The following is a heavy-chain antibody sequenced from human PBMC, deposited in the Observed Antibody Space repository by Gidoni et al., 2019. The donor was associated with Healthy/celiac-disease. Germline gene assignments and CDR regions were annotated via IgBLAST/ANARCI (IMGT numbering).Heavy chain of an antibody. Sequence: QLQLQESGPGRVKPSETLSLTCTVSGGSISSSSYYWGWIRQPPGKGLEWIGSIYYSGSTYYNPSLKSRVTISVDTSKNQFSLKLSSVTAADTAVYYCARRIAVAGRGRFDYWGQGTLVTVSS. V-gene: IGHV4-39*01. CDR1: GGSISSSSYY. J-gene: IGHJ4*02. CDR2: IYYSGST. CDR3: ARRIAVAGRGRFDY. D-gene: IGHD6-19*01.